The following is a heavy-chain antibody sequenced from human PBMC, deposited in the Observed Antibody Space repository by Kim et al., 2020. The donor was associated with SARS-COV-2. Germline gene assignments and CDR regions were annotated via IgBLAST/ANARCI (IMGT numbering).Heavy chain of an antibody. Sequence: SETLSLTCTVSGGSISSYYWSWIRQPPGKGLEWIGYIYYSGSTNYNPSLKSRVTISVDTSKNQFSLKLSSVTAADTAVYYCASGYGSGSAYYFDYWGQGTLVTVSS. J-gene: IGHJ4*02. V-gene: IGHV4-59*01. D-gene: IGHD3-10*01. CDR3: ASGYGSGSAYYFDY. CDR2: IYYSGST. CDR1: GGSISSYY.